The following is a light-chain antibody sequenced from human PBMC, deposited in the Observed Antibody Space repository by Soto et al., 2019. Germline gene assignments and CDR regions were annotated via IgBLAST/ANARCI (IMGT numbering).Light chain of an antibody. Sequence: QSVLTQPPSVSAAPGQTVTISCSGSSSNIGNNYVSWYQQLPGTAPKLLIYDNNKRPSGIPDRFSGSKSGTSATLGITGLQTGDAADYYCGPWDSSLSAGAVFGGGTQLTVL. CDR2: DNN. CDR3: GPWDSSLSAGAV. V-gene: IGLV1-51*01. J-gene: IGLJ7*01. CDR1: SSNIGNNY.